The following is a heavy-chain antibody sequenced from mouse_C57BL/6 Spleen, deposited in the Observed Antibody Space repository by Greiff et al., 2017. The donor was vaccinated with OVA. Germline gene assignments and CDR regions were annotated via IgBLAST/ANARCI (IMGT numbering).Heavy chain of an antibody. D-gene: IGHD2-2*01. CDR3: ARWGMVTTGYWYFDV. CDR1: GYTFTSYW. J-gene: IGHJ1*03. Sequence: QVQLQQPGAELVMPGASVKLSCKASGYTFTSYWMHWVKQRPGQGLEWIGEIDPSDSYTNYNQKFKGKSTLTVDKSSSTAYMQLSSLTSEDSAVYYCARWGMVTTGYWYFDVWGTGTTVTVSS. V-gene: IGHV1-69*01. CDR2: IDPSDSYT.